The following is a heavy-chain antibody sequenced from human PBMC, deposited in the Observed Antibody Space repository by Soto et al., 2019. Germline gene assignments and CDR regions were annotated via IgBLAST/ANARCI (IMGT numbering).Heavy chain of an antibody. CDR2: ISDSGTT. Sequence: EVQLLDSGGGLVQPGGSLRLSCAASGFTFRTYAMSWVRQAPGKGLEWVSTISDSGTTYYANSVKGRFTISRDNSRNTLDLQTNSLRVEDTAVYYCAKGGEGSCSRTSCLYFSDSWGQGTLVTVSS. D-gene: IGHD2-2*01. CDR3: AKGGEGSCSRTSCLYFSDS. V-gene: IGHV3-23*01. J-gene: IGHJ5*02. CDR1: GFTFRTYA.